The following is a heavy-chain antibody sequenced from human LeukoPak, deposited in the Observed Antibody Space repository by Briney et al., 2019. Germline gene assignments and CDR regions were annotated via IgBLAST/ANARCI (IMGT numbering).Heavy chain of an antibody. Sequence: ASVKVSCKASGYTSTSYGISWVRQAPGQGLEWMGWISAYNGNTRYAQNLQGRVTLTTDTSTSTAYMEVRSLRSDDTAVYYCARAQTTGFGESLHYWGQGTLVTVSS. CDR1: GYTSTSYG. D-gene: IGHD3-10*01. V-gene: IGHV1-18*01. CDR2: ISAYNGNT. J-gene: IGHJ4*02. CDR3: ARAQTTGFGESLHY.